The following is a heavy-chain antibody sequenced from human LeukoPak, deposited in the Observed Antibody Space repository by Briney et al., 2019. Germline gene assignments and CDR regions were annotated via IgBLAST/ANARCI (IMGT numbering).Heavy chain of an antibody. Sequence: ASVKVSFKAPGYTFTSYGISWVRQAPGQGLEWMGWISADNANTNYAQKLQGRVTMTTDTSTSTVYMELRSLRSDDTAVYYCARDYYESSGYYEDCFDPWGQGTLVTVSS. CDR1: GYTFTSYG. D-gene: IGHD3-22*01. CDR2: ISADNANT. J-gene: IGHJ5*02. CDR3: ARDYYESSGYYEDCFDP. V-gene: IGHV1-18*01.